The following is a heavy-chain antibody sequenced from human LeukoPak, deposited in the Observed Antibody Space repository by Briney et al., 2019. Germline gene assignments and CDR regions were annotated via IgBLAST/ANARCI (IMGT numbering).Heavy chain of an antibody. CDR3: ARSYGSGSYLVY. Sequence: GGSLRLSCAASGFTFSSYGMTWVRQAPGKGLEWVSYISSSGSTIYYADSVKGRFTISRDNAKNSLYLQMNSLRAEDTAVYYCARSYGSGSYLVYWGQGTLVTVSS. J-gene: IGHJ4*02. CDR1: GFTFSSYG. CDR2: ISSSGSTI. V-gene: IGHV3-48*04. D-gene: IGHD3-10*01.